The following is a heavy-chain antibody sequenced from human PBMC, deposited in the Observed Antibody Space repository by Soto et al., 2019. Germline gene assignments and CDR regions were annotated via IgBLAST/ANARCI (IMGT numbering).Heavy chain of an antibody. CDR2: ISGSGGST. CDR1: GFTFSSYA. J-gene: IGHJ6*02. CDR3: AKDGRYCTNGVCPNYYYYYGMDV. D-gene: IGHD2-8*01. Sequence: GGSLRLSCAASGFTFSSYAMSWVRQAPGKGLEWVSAISGSGGSTYYAASMKGRFTISRDNSKNTLYLQMNSLRAEDTAVYYCAKDGRYCTNGVCPNYYYYYGMDVWGQGTTVTVSS. V-gene: IGHV3-23*01.